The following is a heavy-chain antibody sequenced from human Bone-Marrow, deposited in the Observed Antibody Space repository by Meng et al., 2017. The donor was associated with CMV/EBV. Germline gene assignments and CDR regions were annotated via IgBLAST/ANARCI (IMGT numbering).Heavy chain of an antibody. CDR1: GFTFSSYA. CDR3: AKSPRDAGSLGAFDF. Sequence: GESLKISCAASGFTFSSYAMSWVRQAPGKGLEWVSGSSGGGGHTWSADSVKGRFTISRDNSKNTLYLQMDSLRVEDTAVYYCAKSPRDAGSLGAFDFWGQGTMVTVSS. CDR2: SSGGGGHT. V-gene: IGHV3-23*01. D-gene: IGHD3-16*01. J-gene: IGHJ3*01.